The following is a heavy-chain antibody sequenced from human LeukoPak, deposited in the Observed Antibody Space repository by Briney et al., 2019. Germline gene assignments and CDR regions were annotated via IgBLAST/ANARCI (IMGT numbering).Heavy chain of an antibody. V-gene: IGHV3-7*04. Sequence: GGSLRLSCAASGLTFSSYWMSWVRQAPGKGLEWGANIKQDGSEEYYADSVKGRFTISRDNAKNSLYLQMNSLRGEDTAVYYRARDCSVATIHYRLEAFYVWGRGTTVTVSS. D-gene: IGHD5-12*01. CDR2: IKQDGSEE. CDR1: GLTFSSYW. J-gene: IGHJ3*01. CDR3: ARDCSVATIHYRLEAFYV.